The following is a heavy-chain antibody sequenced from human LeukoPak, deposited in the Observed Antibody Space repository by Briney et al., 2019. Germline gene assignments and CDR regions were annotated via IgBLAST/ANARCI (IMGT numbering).Heavy chain of an antibody. CDR1: GGTFSSYA. D-gene: IGHD3-16*01. CDR2: IIPLLGIT. J-gene: IGHJ3*02. V-gene: IGHV1-69*04. Sequence: RASVKVSCKASGGTFSSYAMNWVRQAPGQGLEWVARIIPLLGITNHAQKLQGRVTVTADTSTNTAYMELSSLISDDTAVYYCARARSRITFGGIRHAFDIWGQGTPVTVSS. CDR3: ARARSRITFGGIRHAFDI.